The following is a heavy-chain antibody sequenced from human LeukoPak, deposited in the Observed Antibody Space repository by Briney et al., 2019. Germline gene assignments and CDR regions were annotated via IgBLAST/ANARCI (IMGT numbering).Heavy chain of an antibody. CDR2: IIPNYGTA. CDR1: GYTFTIYY. Sequence: SVKVSCKASGYTFTIYYMHWVRQAPGQGLEWMGWIIPNYGTANYAQKFQGRVTMTADKSTSTAYMELSSLRSEDTAVYYCARDSLYCSGGSCYPGRYGMDVWGKGTTVTVSS. CDR3: ARDSLYCSGGSCYPGRYGMDV. V-gene: IGHV1-69*06. J-gene: IGHJ6*04. D-gene: IGHD2-15*01.